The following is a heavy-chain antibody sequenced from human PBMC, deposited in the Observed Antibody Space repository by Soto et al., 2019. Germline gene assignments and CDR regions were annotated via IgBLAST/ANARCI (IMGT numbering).Heavy chain of an antibody. D-gene: IGHD2-15*01. V-gene: IGHV1-69*13. CDR2: IVPLFGTA. Sequence: SVKVSCKASGGTFSRHAINWVRQAPGHGLQWMGGIVPLFGTANYAQKFQGRVTSTADESTSTAHMELRSLRSEDTAVYYCARDYGHDCSGGNCYFYFWGQGTLVTVSS. CDR1: GGTFSRHA. CDR3: ARDYGHDCSGGNCYFYF. J-gene: IGHJ4*02.